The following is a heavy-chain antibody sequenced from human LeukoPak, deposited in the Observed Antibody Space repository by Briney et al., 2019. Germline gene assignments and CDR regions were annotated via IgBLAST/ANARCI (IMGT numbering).Heavy chain of an antibody. CDR1: GYSFTSYW. Sequence: GESLEISCKGSGYSFTSYWIGWMRQMPGKGLEWMGIIYPGDSDTRYSPSFQGQVTISADKSISTGYLQWSSLKASDTAMYYCASSYYYDSSGYFDYWGQGTLVTVSS. CDR3: ASSYYYDSSGYFDY. D-gene: IGHD3-22*01. CDR2: IYPGDSDT. J-gene: IGHJ4*02. V-gene: IGHV5-51*01.